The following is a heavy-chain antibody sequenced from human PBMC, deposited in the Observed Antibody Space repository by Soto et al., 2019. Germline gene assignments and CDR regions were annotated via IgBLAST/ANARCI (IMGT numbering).Heavy chain of an antibody. J-gene: IGHJ6*02. CDR2: ISYDGSNK. V-gene: IGHV3-30-3*01. Sequence: GGSLRLSCAASGFTFSSYAMHWVRQAPGKGLEWVAVISYDGSNKYYADSVKGRFTISRDNSKNTLFLQMNSLKGEDTAVYYCARPYSNRWSIFYGLDVWGQGTTVTVSS. CDR1: GFTFSSYA. CDR3: ARPYSNRWSIFYGLDV. D-gene: IGHD6-13*01.